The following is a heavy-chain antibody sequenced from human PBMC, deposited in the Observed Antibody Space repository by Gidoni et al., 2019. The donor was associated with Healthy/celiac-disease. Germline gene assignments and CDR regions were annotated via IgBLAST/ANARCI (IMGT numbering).Heavy chain of an antibody. CDR2: IIPIFGTA. V-gene: IGHV1-69*01. J-gene: IGHJ4*02. Sequence: QVQLVLSGAEVTQPGSSVKVSCKVSGGTVRSYAISCVRQAPGQGLEWMGGIIPIFGTANYAQKFQGTVTITADESTSTAYMELSSLRAEDTAVYYCARDNIVGATHLSEIFGYWGQGTPVTVSS. CDR1: GGTVRSYA. CDR3: ARDNIVGATHLSEIFGY. D-gene: IGHD1-26*01.